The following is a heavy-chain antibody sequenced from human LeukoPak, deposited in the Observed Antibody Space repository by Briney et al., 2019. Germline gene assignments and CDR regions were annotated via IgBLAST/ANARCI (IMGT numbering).Heavy chain of an antibody. CDR3: ARSPPGIRWLQFYFDY. Sequence: PSETLSLTCTVSGGSISSYYWSWIRQPPGKGLEWIGYIYYSGSTNYNPSLKSRVTISADTSKNQFSLKLSSVTAADTAVYYCARSPPGIRWLQFYFDYWGQGTLVTVSS. V-gene: IGHV4-59*01. CDR1: GGSISSYY. CDR2: IYYSGST. J-gene: IGHJ4*02. D-gene: IGHD5-24*01.